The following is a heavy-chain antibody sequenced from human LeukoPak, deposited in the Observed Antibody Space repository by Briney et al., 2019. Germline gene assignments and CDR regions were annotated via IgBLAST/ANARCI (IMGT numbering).Heavy chain of an antibody. CDR1: GGSISSYY. CDR3: AGGDFRGYEKIFDY. V-gene: IGHV4-59*01. Sequence: SETLSLTCTVSGGSISSYYWSWIRQPPGKGLEWIGYIYYSGSTNYNPSLKSQVTISVDTSKNQFSLKLSSVTAADTAVYYCAGGDFRGYEKIFDYWARGTLVTVSS. CDR2: IYYSGST. J-gene: IGHJ4*02. D-gene: IGHD5-12*01.